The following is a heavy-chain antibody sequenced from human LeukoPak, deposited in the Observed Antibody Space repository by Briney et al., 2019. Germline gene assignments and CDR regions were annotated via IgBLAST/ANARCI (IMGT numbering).Heavy chain of an antibody. CDR1: GRSISSYY. CDR2: IYYSGST. Sequence: SETLSLTCTVSGRSISSYYWSWIRQPPGKGLEWIGYIYYSGSTNYNPSLKSRVTISVATSKNQFSLKLSSVTAADTAVYYCARDRRDILTGSASDIWGQGTMVTVSS. D-gene: IGHD3-9*01. J-gene: IGHJ3*02. CDR3: ARDRRDILTGSASDI. V-gene: IGHV4-59*01.